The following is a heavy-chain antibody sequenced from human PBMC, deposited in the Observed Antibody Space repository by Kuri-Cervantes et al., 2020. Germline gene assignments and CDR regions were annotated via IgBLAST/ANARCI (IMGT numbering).Heavy chain of an antibody. CDR2: ISSSGSTI. J-gene: IGHJ1*01. Sequence: GGSLRLSCAASGFTFSSYEMNWVRQAPGKGLEWVSYISSSGSTIYYADSVKGRFTISRDNSKNTLYLQMNSLRAEDTAVYYCAKEGSWSGWPMEYFQHWGQGTLVTVSS. V-gene: IGHV3-48*03. CDR1: GFTFSSYE. D-gene: IGHD6-19*01. CDR3: AKEGSWSGWPMEYFQH.